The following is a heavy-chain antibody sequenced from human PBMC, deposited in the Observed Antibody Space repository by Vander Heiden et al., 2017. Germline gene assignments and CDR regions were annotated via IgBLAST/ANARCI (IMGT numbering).Heavy chain of an antibody. J-gene: IGHJ6*02. CDR3: ARESFFYYYYGMDA. V-gene: IGHV2-26*01. CDR2: IYSNDEK. CDR1: GFSLSDTRMG. Sequence: QVTLKESGPVLVKPTETLTLTCTVSGFSLSDTRMGVSWIRQPPGQALEWLAHIYSNDEKSYSTSLKSRLTISRDTSRSQVVLTMTNMDPVDTATYYCARESFFYYYYGMDAWGQGTTVTVSS.